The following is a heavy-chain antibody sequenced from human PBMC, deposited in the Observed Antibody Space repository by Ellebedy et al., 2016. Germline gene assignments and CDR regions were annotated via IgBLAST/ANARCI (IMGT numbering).Heavy chain of an antibody. CDR1: GDSFTSYW. CDR3: ARHPLIEDAFDL. V-gene: IGHV5-51*01. Sequence: GESLKISXQGSGDSFTSYWIAWVRQMPGKGLEWMGTIFPGDSDTRYSPSFQGQVSISVDKSISTAYLQWSSLKASDTAMYYCARHPLIEDAFDLWGQGTMVTVSS. J-gene: IGHJ3*01. CDR2: IFPGDSDT. D-gene: IGHD3-16*02.